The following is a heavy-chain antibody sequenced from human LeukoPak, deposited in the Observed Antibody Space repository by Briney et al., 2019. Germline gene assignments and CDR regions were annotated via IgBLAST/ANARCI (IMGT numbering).Heavy chain of an antibody. CDR2: IRQDGSEK. CDR1: GFTFTDYW. V-gene: IGHV3-7*01. CDR3: ARDGTAAGLYFDL. J-gene: IGHJ4*01. Sequence: GGSLRLSCEVSGFTFTDYWMNWVRQAPGKGPQWVASIRQDGSEKTYVDSVKGRFTISRDNTKNSLSLQLNGLRAEDTAVYYCARDGTAAGLYFDLWGQGTLVTVSS. D-gene: IGHD6-13*01.